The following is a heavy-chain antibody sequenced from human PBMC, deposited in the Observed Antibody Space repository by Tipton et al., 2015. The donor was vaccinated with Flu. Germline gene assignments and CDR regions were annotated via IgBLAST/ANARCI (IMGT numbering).Heavy chain of an antibody. CDR3: ARETQWSNFDY. Sequence: SLRLSCAASGFTFSRYAMSWVRQAPGKGLEWVASVSGGGGTTYFADSVKGRFTISRDNAKNSLYLQLNSLRAEDTAVYYCARETQWSNFDYWGQGTLVTVSS. CDR1: GFTFSRYA. J-gene: IGHJ4*02. V-gene: IGHV3-23*01. CDR2: VSGGGGTT. D-gene: IGHD6-19*01.